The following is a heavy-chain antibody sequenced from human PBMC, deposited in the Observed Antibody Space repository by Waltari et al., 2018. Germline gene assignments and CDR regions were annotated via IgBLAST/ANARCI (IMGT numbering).Heavy chain of an antibody. CDR3: ARLRITIFGVVTRYYYYYMDV. V-gene: IGHV4-34*01. D-gene: IGHD3-3*01. Sequence: QVQLQQWGAGLLKPSETLSLTCAVYGGSFSGYYWSWIRQPPGKGLEWIGELNHSGSTNYNPSLKSRVTISVDTSKNQFSLKLSSVTAADTAVYYCARLRITIFGVVTRYYYYYMDVWGKGTTVTISS. CDR1: GGSFSGYY. J-gene: IGHJ6*03. CDR2: LNHSGST.